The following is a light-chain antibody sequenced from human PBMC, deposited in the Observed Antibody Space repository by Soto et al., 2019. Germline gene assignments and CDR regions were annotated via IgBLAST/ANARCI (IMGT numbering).Light chain of an antibody. CDR2: RNS. J-gene: IGLJ1*01. Sequence: QSALNQSPSASGTPGQRVTISCSGSASTIGRNYVYWYQQLPGTAPKLLIYRNSQRPSGVPDRFSGSKSGTSASLAISGLRSEDEADYYCAAWDDNLSGLYVFGAGTKVTVL. CDR1: ASTIGRNY. V-gene: IGLV1-47*01. CDR3: AAWDDNLSGLYV.